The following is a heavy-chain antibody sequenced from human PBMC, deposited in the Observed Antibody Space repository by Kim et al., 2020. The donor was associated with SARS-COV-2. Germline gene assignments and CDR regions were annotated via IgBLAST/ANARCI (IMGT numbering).Heavy chain of an antibody. V-gene: IGHV4-34*01. CDR1: GGSFSGYY. CDR2: INLSGST. CDR3: ARRVNGNPYYFDY. D-gene: IGHD1-20*01. J-gene: IGHJ4*01. Sequence: SETLSLTCAVYGGSFSGYYWSWIRQPPGKGLEWIGEINLSGSTNYNPSLKSRVTISVDTSKNQFSLKLSSVTAADTAVYYCARRVNGNPYYFDYWGHGTLVTVSS.